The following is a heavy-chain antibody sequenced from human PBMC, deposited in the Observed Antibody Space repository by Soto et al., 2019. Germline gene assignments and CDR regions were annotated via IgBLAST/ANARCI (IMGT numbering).Heavy chain of an antibody. D-gene: IGHD3-10*01. CDR2: IYYSGST. CDR1: GGSISSSSYY. CDR3: ARELRFGEDYYGMDV. Sequence: PSETLSLTCTVSGGSISSSSYYWGWIRQPPGKGLEWIGSIYYSGSTYYNPSLKSRVTISVDTSKNQFSLKLSSVTAADTAVYYCARELRFGEDYYGMDVWGQGTTVTVSS. J-gene: IGHJ6*02. V-gene: IGHV4-39*02.